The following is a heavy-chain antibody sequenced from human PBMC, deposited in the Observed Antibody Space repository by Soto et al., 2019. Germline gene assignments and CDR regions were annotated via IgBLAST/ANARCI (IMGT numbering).Heavy chain of an antibody. Sequence: GGSLRLSCAASGFMFSNHGMHWVRQAPGKGLEWVAVIWSDGNNRYYADSVKGRFTISRDNSKNTVYLQMSSLRVEDTAVYYCVRGDNWNDEASDYWGQGTLVTVSS. V-gene: IGHV3-33*01. D-gene: IGHD1-1*01. J-gene: IGHJ4*02. CDR3: VRGDNWNDEASDY. CDR1: GFMFSNHG. CDR2: IWSDGNNR.